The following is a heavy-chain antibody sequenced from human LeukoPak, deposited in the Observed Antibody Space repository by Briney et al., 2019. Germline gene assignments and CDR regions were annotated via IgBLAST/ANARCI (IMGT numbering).Heavy chain of an antibody. J-gene: IGHJ4*02. D-gene: IGHD3-22*01. CDR2: IKSKTDGGTT. CDR1: GFTFSNAW. Sequence: GGSLRLSCAASGFTFSNAWMSWVRQAPGKGLEWVGRIKSKTDGGTTDYAAPVKGRFTISRDDSKNTLYLQMNSLKTEDTAVYYCTTDPGLGYYDSGGYYSFDYWGQGTLVTVSS. V-gene: IGHV3-15*01. CDR3: TTDPGLGYYDSGGYYSFDY.